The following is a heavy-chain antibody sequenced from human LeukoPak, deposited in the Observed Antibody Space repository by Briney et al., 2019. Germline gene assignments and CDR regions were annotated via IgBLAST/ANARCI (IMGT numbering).Heavy chain of an antibody. V-gene: IGHV1-18*01. J-gene: IGHJ2*01. CDR2: ISPYNGNT. D-gene: IGHD5-12*01. CDR3: ARGGYSNYAYQWYFDL. CDR1: GYTFTSYA. Sequence: GASVKVSCKASGYTFTSYAMHWVRQAPGQRLEWMGWISPYNGNTNHAQKLQGRVTMTTDTSTSTAYMELRSLTSDDTAVYYCARGGYSNYAYQWYFDLWGRGTLVTVSS.